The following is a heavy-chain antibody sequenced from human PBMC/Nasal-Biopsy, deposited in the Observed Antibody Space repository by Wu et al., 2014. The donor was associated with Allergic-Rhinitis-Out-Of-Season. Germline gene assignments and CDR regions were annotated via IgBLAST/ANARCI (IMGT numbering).Heavy chain of an antibody. J-gene: IGHJ4*01. D-gene: IGHD2/OR15-2a*01. CDR3: AKARCASSDCFLPNQ. CDR2: ISDTGTAT. CDR1: GFTFDHST. V-gene: IGHV3-23*01. Sequence: LRLSCAASGFTFDHSTMHWVRQVPGKGLEWVSGISDTGTATYYADSVRGRFTISKDSSTKTVYLQMNSLRAEDTAMYYCAKARCASSDCFLPNQWGQGTLVTVSS.